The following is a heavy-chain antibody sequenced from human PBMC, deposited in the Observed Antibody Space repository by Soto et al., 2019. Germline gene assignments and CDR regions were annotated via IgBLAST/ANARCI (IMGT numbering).Heavy chain of an antibody. Sequence: PSETLSLTCAVSSGSISSSNWWCWVRRPPGKGLEWIWEIYHSGSTNYNPSLKSRVTISVDKSKNQSSLKLSSVTAADTAVYYCARFITGTTVGYYYYYMDVWGKGTTVTVSS. CDR1: SGSISSSNW. CDR3: ARFITGTTVGYYYYYMDV. D-gene: IGHD1-7*01. J-gene: IGHJ6*03. CDR2: IYHSGST. V-gene: IGHV4-4*02.